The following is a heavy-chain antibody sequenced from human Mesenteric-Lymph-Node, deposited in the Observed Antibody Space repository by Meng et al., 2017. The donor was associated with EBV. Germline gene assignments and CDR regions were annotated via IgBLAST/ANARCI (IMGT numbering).Heavy chain of an antibody. CDR2: INPDSGGT. Sequence: QRQLVQSGPEVKKPGASVKVSCKASGYSFTGYHMHWVRQAPGQGLEWMGRINPDSGGTNYAQKFQGRVTMTRDTSISTAYMELSGLRSDDTAVYYCARLTTVTPNWFDPWGQGTLVTVSS. CDR1: GYSFTGYH. D-gene: IGHD4-17*01. J-gene: IGHJ5*02. V-gene: IGHV1-2*06. CDR3: ARLTTVTPNWFDP.